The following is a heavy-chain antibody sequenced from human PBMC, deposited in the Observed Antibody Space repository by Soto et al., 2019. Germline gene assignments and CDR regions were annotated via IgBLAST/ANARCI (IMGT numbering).Heavy chain of an antibody. V-gene: IGHV4-31*03. CDR3: GCFSDRITPATIVD. CDR2: INHSGST. D-gene: IGHD2-2*02. CDR1: GASISSVGYY. Sequence: QVQLQESGPGLVQPSQTLSLTCSVSGASISSVGYYWTWIRQHPGEGLEWIGYINHSGSTFYNPSPKIRLTISVDTSKNQFSLRLSSVTAADTAVYYCGCFSDRITPATIVDWGQGTLVTVSS. J-gene: IGHJ4*02.